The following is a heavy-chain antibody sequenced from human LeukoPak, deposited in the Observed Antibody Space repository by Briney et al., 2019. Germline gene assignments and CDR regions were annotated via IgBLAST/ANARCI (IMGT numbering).Heavy chain of an antibody. CDR2: IYHSGST. Sequence: PSETLSLTCTVSGYSISSGYYWGWIRQPPGKGLEWIGGIYHSGSTYYNPSLKSRVTISVDTSKNQFSLKLSSVTAADTAVYYCAREDITMVRGVKSRYMDVWGKGTTVTISS. CDR3: AREDITMVRGVKSRYMDV. J-gene: IGHJ6*03. CDR1: GYSISSGYY. D-gene: IGHD3-10*01. V-gene: IGHV4-38-2*02.